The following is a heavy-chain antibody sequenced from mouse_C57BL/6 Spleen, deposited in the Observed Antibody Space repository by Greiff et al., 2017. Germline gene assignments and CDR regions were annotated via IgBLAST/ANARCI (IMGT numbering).Heavy chain of an antibody. CDR3: AREREDSGFAY. CDR1: GFTFSSYG. CDR2: ISSGGSYT. J-gene: IGHJ3*01. V-gene: IGHV5-6*01. Sequence: EVQGVESGGDLVKPGGSLKLSCAASGFTFSSYGMSWVRQTPDKRLEWVATISSGGSYTYYPDSVKGRFTISRDNAKNTLYLQMSSLKSEDTAMYYCAREREDSGFAYWGQGTLVTVSA.